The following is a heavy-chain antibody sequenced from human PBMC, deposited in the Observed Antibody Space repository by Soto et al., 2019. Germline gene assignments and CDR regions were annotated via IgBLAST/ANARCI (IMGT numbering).Heavy chain of an antibody. CDR1: GYTFTSYG. J-gene: IGHJ4*02. V-gene: IGHV1-18*01. Sequence: VKVSCKASGYTFTSYGISWVRQAPGQGLERMGWISAYNGNTNYAQKLQGRVTMTTDTSTSTAYMELRSLRSDVTAVYYCARETGTTKDFDYWGQGTLVTVSS. CDR3: ARETGTTKDFDY. D-gene: IGHD1-7*01. CDR2: ISAYNGNT.